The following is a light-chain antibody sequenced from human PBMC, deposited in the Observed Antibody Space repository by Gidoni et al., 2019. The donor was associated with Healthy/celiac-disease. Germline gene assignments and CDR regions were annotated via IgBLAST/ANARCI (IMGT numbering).Light chain of an antibody. V-gene: IGKV3-20*01. CDR3: QQYGSSPYT. CDR1: QCARSSY. J-gene: IGKJ2*01. CDR2: DAS. Sequence: ILLTQSPGTLSLAPGERPTLPCRASQCARSSYLAWYQQKPGQAPRLLIYDASSRATGIPDRFSGSGSGTDFTLTISRLEPEDFAVYYCQQYGSSPYTFGQGTKLEIK.